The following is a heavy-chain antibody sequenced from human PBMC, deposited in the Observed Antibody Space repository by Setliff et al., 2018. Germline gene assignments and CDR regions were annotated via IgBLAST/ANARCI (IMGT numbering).Heavy chain of an antibody. CDR2: ISSYNNDVT. D-gene: IGHD2-15*01. CDR3: AISSLSICSGGTCPNAFDV. V-gene: IGHV1-18*01. Sequence: WASVKVSCKASGYILNSYGVSWVRQAPGQGLEWMGWISSYNNDVTNYLQRFQGRVTMTTDTSTSAAYMELRGLRSDDTAVYYCAISSLSICSGGTCPNAFDVWGQGTMVTVSS. J-gene: IGHJ3*01. CDR1: GYILNSYG.